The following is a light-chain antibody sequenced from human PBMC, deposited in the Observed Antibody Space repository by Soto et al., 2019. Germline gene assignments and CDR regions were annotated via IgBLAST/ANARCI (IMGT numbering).Light chain of an antibody. V-gene: IGKV3-15*01. CDR3: QQYNNWPS. CDR1: QTVSRN. J-gene: IGKJ5*01. Sequence: EVGMTQSPATLSVSPGERATLSCRASQTVSRNLAWYQQRPGQAPRLLIYDISNRATGVPARFSGSGSETEFTLTIRSLQSEDFAVYFRQQYNNWPSFGQGTRLEIK. CDR2: DIS.